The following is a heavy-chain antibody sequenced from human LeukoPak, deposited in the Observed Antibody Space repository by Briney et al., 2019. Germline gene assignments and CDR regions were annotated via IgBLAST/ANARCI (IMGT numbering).Heavy chain of an antibody. J-gene: IGHJ4*02. V-gene: IGHV1-46*03. CDR1: GYTFSNYY. D-gene: IGHD4-11*01. CDR3: ARXXXXYTXXXX. Sequence: ASVKVSCKASGYTFSNYYIHWLRQAPGQGLEWVSIIYPSDGSTSYAERFQDRITVTRETSTNTLYMELSSLRSEDTAVYYCARXXXXYTXXXXWGXGXLVTVSS. CDR2: IYPSDGST.